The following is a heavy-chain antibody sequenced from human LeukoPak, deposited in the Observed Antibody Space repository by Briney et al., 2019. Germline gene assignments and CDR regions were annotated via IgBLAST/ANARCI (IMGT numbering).Heavy chain of an antibody. V-gene: IGHV4-34*01. D-gene: IGHD6-25*01. Sequence: SETLSLTCAVYGGSFSGYYWGWIRQPPGRGLEWIANIYYSGSAYYSPSLKSRVTVSVDTSKNQFSLKLNSVTAADTAVYYCARQSTIAAARIDPWGQGTLVTVSS. CDR1: GGSFSGYY. J-gene: IGHJ5*02. CDR2: IYYSGSA. CDR3: ARQSTIAAARIDP.